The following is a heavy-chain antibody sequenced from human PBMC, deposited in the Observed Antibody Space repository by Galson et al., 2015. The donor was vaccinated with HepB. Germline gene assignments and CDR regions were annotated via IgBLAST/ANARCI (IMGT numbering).Heavy chain of an antibody. Sequence: SLRLSCAASGSDFNTYWMTWVRQTPGKELEWVANTNQDGSKTFYVESVRGRFTISRDNAKNLLFLQMDSLRAEDTAVYYCAREAARRPFSWTTYSTGDYRGQETLVTVSS. V-gene: IGHV3-7*03. CDR3: AREAARRPFSWTTYSTGDY. CDR2: TNQDGSKT. J-gene: IGHJ4*02. D-gene: IGHD2/OR15-2a*01. CDR1: GSDFNTYW.